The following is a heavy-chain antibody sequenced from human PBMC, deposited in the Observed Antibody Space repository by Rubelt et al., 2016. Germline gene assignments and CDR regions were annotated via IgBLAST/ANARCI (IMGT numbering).Heavy chain of an antibody. Sequence: EVQLVESGGGLVQPGGSLRLSCAASGFTFSSYSMNWVRQAPGKGLEWIAYVSSTSNIIYYAVSVKGRFTISRDNAKNSLYLQMNSLRAEDTAVYYCASRIVGANNWFDPWGQGTLVTVSS. CDR3: ASRIVGANNWFDP. D-gene: IGHD1-26*01. J-gene: IGHJ5*02. CDR2: VSSTSNII. CDR1: GFTFSSYS. V-gene: IGHV3-48*01.